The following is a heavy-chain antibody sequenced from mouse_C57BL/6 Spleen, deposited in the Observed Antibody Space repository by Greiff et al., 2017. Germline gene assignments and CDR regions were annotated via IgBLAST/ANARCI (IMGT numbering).Heavy chain of an antibody. Sequence: QVQLQQPGAELVRPGTSVKLSCKASGYTFTSYWMHWVKQRPGQGLEWIGVIDPSDSYTNYNQKFKGKATLTVDTSSSTAYMQLSSLTSEDSAVYYCARAGGTVVAPYFDYWGQGTTLTVSS. J-gene: IGHJ2*01. CDR2: IDPSDSYT. D-gene: IGHD1-1*01. CDR3: ARAGGTVVAPYFDY. V-gene: IGHV1-59*01. CDR1: GYTFTSYW.